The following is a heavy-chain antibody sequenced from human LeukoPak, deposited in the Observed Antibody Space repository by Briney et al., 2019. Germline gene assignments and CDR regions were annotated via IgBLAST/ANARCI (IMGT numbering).Heavy chain of an antibody. D-gene: IGHD3-22*01. CDR1: GFTFSSYS. CDR2: ISTTGSTI. J-gene: IGHJ4*02. V-gene: IGHV3-48*02. Sequence: GGSLRLSCAGSGFTFSSYSMNWVRRAPGKGLEWVSYISTTGSTIYYADSVKGRFTISRDNAKNSLYLQMNSLRDEDTAVYYCARDRSSSGYYPFDYWGQGTLVTVSS. CDR3: ARDRSSSGYYPFDY.